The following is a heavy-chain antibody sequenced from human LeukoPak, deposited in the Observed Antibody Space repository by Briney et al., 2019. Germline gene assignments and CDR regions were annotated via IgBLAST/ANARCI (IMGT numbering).Heavy chain of an antibody. J-gene: IGHJ4*02. CDR3: ARYGSGWGFDY. V-gene: IGHV3-53*01. CDR2: IYSGGST. Sequence: PGGSLRLSCAASGFTVSSNYMSWVRQAPGKGLEWVSVIYSGGSTYYADSVKGRFTISRDNAKNSLYLQMNSLRDEDTAVYFCARYGSGWGFDYWGQGTLVTVSS. D-gene: IGHD6-19*01. CDR1: GFTVSSNY.